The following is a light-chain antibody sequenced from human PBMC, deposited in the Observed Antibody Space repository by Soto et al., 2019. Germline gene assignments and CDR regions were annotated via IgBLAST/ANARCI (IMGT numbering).Light chain of an antibody. CDR1: SSDVGAYDS. Sequence: SALTQPPSASGSPGQSVTISCTGTSSDVGAYDSVSWYQQFPNKAPKVIIYEVTKRPSGVPDRFSGSKSGNTASLTVSGLQAEDEADYYCSSYVGRNSYVFGSGTKVTVL. V-gene: IGLV2-8*01. CDR2: EVT. CDR3: SSYVGRNSYV. J-gene: IGLJ1*01.